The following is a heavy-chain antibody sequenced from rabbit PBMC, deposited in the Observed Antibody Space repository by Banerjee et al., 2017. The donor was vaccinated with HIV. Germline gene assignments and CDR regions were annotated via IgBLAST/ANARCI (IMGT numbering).Heavy chain of an antibody. J-gene: IGHJ4*01. CDR1: GFDFSSNV. CDR2: IDNGDGST. Sequence: QQQLEESGGGLVKPGGTLTLTCKASGFDFSSNVMCWVRQAPGKGPEWIACIDNGDGSTYYANWVNGRFTISRSTSLNTVTLQMTSLTAADTATYFCARDGGSSVYTQYYFNLWGPGTLVTVS. V-gene: IGHV1S47*01. D-gene: IGHD8-1*01. CDR3: ARDGGSSVYTQYYFNL.